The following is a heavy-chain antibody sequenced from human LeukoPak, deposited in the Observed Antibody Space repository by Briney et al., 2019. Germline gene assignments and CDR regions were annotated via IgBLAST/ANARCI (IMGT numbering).Heavy chain of an antibody. CDR2: ISGSGGNT. CDR3: AKDPTIFGVVIIT. J-gene: IGHJ5*02. CDR1: GFTFSSYV. Sequence: AGGSLRLSCAASGFTFSSYVMNWVRQAPGKGLEWVSGISGSGGNTYHADSVKGRFTISRDNSKNTLYLQMNSLRAEDTAVYYCAKDPTIFGVVIITWGQGTLVTVSS. D-gene: IGHD3-3*01. V-gene: IGHV3-23*01.